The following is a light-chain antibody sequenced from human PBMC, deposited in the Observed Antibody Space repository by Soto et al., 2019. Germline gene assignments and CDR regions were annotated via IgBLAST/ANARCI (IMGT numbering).Light chain of an antibody. CDR1: SSDVGSYNF. J-gene: IGLJ2*01. V-gene: IGLV2-23*01. Sequence: QSALTQPASGSGSPGQSITISCTGTSSDVGSYNFVSWYQQEPGKAPKLMIYEGTKRPSRVSNRFSGSKSGNTASLTISGLQSEDEADYYCCSYAGSSGVVFGGGTKLTVL. CDR2: EGT. CDR3: CSYAGSSGVV.